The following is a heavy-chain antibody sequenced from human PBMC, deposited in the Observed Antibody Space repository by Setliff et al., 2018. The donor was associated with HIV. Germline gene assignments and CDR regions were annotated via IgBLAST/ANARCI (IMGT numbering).Heavy chain of an antibody. CDR3: ARDRGVYCISSSCYSPVDAFDI. CDR2: INPNTGNT. CDR1: GYTFTGHY. V-gene: IGHV1-18*04. Sequence: ASVKVSCKSSGYTFTGHYIHWVRQAPGQGLEWMGWINPNTGNTNYAQKLQGRVTVTTDTSTSTAYMELRSLRSDDTAVYYCARDRGVYCISSSCYSPVDAFDIWGQGTMVTVSS. J-gene: IGHJ3*02. D-gene: IGHD2-2*01.